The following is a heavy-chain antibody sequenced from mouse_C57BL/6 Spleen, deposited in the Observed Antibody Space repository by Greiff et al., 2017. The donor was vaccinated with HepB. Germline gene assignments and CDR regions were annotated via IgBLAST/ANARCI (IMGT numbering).Heavy chain of an antibody. CDR3: ARDDEYDGDYFDY. D-gene: IGHD2-4*01. CDR1: GFTFSSYA. J-gene: IGHJ2*01. CDR2: ISDGGSYT. V-gene: IGHV5-4*01. Sequence: EVKLVESGGGLVKPGGSLKLSCAASGFTFSSYAMSWVRQTPEKRLEWVATISDGGSYTYYPENVKGRFTISRDNAKNNLYLQMSHLKSEDTAMYYCARDDEYDGDYFDYWGQGTTLTVSS.